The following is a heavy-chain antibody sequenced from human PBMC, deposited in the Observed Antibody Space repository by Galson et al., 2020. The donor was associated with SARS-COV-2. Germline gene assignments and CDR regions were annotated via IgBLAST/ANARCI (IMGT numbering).Heavy chain of an antibody. CDR2: IYYSGST. Sequence: ETSETLSLTRTVSGDSISDYYWSWIRQPPGKGLEWIDYIYYSGSTNYNPSLKSRVTISVDTSKNQFSLKLSSVTAADTAVYYCARHGALGWAARPFEYWGQGTLVTVSS. CDR1: GDSISDYY. CDR3: ARHGALGWAARPFEY. J-gene: IGHJ4*02. V-gene: IGHV4-59*08. D-gene: IGHD6-6*01.